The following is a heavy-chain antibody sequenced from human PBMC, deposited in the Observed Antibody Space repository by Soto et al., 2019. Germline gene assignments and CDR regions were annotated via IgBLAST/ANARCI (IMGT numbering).Heavy chain of an antibody. V-gene: IGHV3-23*01. D-gene: IGHD6-6*01. CDR2: IPGSGGST. Sequence: GGSLRLSCAASGFTFSNYAMSWVRQSPGKGLEWVSAIPGSGGSTYYTGSVKGRFTISRDNSKNTLYLQMNSLRVEDTAVYYCAKIGSSSSVSLPLVLLDYWGQGALVTVSS. J-gene: IGHJ4*02. CDR1: GFTFSNYA. CDR3: AKIGSSSSVSLPLVLLDY.